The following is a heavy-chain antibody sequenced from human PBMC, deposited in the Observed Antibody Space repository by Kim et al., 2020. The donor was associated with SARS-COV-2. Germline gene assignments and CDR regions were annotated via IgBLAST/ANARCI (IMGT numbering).Heavy chain of an antibody. CDR1: GYTFTSYG. CDR2: ISAYNGNT. Sequence: ASVKVSCKASGYTFTSYGISWVRQAPGQGLEWMGWISAYNGNTNYAQKLQGRVTMTTDTSTSTAYMELRSLRSDDTAVYYCGRGRITMVRGVITHFDYWGQGTLVTVSS. D-gene: IGHD3-10*01. J-gene: IGHJ4*02. V-gene: IGHV1-18*01. CDR3: GRGRITMVRGVITHFDY.